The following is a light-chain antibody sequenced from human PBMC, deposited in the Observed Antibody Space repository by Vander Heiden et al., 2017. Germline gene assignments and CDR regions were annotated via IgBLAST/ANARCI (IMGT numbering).Light chain of an antibody. J-gene: IGLJ3*02. Sequence: QSVLTKPASVSGSPGQSLTTSCIGTSSDVGAYDYVSWYQQYPGKAPKLVIYDVTTRPSGVSNRFSGSKSGNTASLTISGLQTEDEADYYCSSSSTSRTSLVFGGGTKLTVL. CDR2: DVT. V-gene: IGLV2-14*01. CDR3: SSSSTSRTSLV. CDR1: SSDVGAYDY.